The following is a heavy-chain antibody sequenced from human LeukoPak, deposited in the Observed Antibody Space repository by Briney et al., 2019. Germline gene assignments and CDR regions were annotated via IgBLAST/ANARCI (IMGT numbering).Heavy chain of an antibody. CDR2: INPNSGGT. Sequence: ASVKVSCKASGYTFTGYYMHWVRQAPGQGLEWMGWINPNSGGTNYAQKLQGRVTMTRDTSISTAYMELSRLRSDDTAVYYCARGRDYYDSSGYMGYWGQGTLVTVSS. CDR1: GYTFTGYY. CDR3: ARGRDYYDSSGYMGY. J-gene: IGHJ4*02. D-gene: IGHD3-22*01. V-gene: IGHV1-2*02.